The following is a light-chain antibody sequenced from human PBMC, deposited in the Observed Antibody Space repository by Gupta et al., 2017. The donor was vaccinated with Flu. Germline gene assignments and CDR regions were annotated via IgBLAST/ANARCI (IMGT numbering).Light chain of an antibody. CDR3: QAYDSSLSGWV. CDR1: SYNIGAGYG. CDR2: VNN. V-gene: IGLV1-40*01. J-gene: IGLJ3*02. Sequence: SVVTQTPSVSGAPGQRVNIFCTGRSYNIGAGYGVHWYQQLPGTAPKLLIYVNNNRPSGVPDRFSGSVSGTSASLAITGLRAEDDADYHCQAYDSSLSGWVFGGGTKLTVL.